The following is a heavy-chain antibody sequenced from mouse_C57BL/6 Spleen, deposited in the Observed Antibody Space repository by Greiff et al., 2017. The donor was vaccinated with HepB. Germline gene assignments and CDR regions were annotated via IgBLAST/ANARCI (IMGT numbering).Heavy chain of an antibody. CDR3: ARDGLIDGSGFAY. CDR2: IDPSDSYT. Sequence: QVQLKQPGAELVRPGTSVKLSCKASGYTFTSYWMHWVKQRPGQGLEWIGVIDPSDSYTNYNQKFKGKATLTVDTSSSTAYMQLSSLTSEDSAVYYCARDGLIDGSGFAYWGQGTLVTVSA. V-gene: IGHV1-59*01. CDR1: GYTFTSYW. J-gene: IGHJ3*01. D-gene: IGHD1-1*01.